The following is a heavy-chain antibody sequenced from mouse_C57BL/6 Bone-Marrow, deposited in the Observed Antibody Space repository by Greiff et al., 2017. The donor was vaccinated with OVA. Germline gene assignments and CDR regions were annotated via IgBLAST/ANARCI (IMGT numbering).Heavy chain of an antibody. V-gene: IGHV1-72*01. Sequence: QVQLQQPGAELVKPGASVKLSCKASGYTFTSYWMHWVKQRPGRGLEWIGRIDPNSGGTKYTEKLKSKATLTVDKPSSTAYMQLSSLTSEDSAVYYCARSSRGGKDWYFDVWGTGTTVTVSS. J-gene: IGHJ1*03. CDR3: ARSSRGGKDWYFDV. CDR1: GYTFTSYW. CDR2: IDPNSGGT.